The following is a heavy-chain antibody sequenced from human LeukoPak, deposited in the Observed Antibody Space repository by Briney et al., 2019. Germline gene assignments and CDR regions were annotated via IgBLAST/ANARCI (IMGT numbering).Heavy chain of an antibody. J-gene: IGHJ4*02. CDR3: ARGEQSIDY. CDR1: GGSISSSSYY. Sequence: SETLSLTCTVSGGSISSSSYYWGWIRQPPGKGLEWIGSIHYSGSTYYSPSLKSRVTISVDTSKNQFSLKLSSVTAADTAVYYCARGEQSIDYWGQGTLVTVSS. V-gene: IGHV4-39*01. D-gene: IGHD1-26*01. CDR2: IHYSGST.